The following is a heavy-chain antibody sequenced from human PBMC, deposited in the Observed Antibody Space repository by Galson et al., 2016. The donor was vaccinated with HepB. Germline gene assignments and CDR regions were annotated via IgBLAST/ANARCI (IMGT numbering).Heavy chain of an antibody. J-gene: IGHJ3*01. V-gene: IGHV3-21*01. CDR2: ISSSTTYI. CDR1: GFSFRTSS. CDR3: ARVLGGAISGSFDL. Sequence: SLRLSCAASGFSFRTSSMNWVRQAPGKGLEWVSSISSSTTYIYYADSLKGRFTISRDDAKNSLYLQMNSQRAEDTAVYYCARVLGGAISGSFDLWGQGTMVTGSS. D-gene: IGHD3-16*02.